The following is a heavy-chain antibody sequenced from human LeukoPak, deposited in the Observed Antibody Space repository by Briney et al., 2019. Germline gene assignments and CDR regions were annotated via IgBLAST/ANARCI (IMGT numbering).Heavy chain of an antibody. D-gene: IGHD3-3*01. V-gene: IGHV3-21*01. CDR1: GFTFSSNW. CDR2: ISSSSSYI. CDR3: ARGKAVTMYMDV. J-gene: IGHJ6*03. Sequence: GGSLRLSCAASGFTFSSNWMHWVRQAPGKGLEWVSSISSSSSYIYYADSVKGRFTISRDNAKNSLYLQMNSLRAEDTAVYYCARGKAVTMYMDVWGKGTTVTVSS.